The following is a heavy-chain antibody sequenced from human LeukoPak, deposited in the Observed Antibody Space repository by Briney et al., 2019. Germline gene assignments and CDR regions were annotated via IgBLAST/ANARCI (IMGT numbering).Heavy chain of an antibody. CDR2: IYSGGST. D-gene: IGHD1-26*01. J-gene: IGHJ4*02. Sequence: GGSLRLSCAASGFTVSSNYMSWVRQAPGKGLEWVSVIYSGGSTYYADSVKGRFTISRDNSKNTLYLQMNSLRAEDTAVYYCARAPKEWELPFDYWGQGTLVTVSS. CDR1: GFTVSSNY. V-gene: IGHV3-53*01. CDR3: ARAPKEWELPFDY.